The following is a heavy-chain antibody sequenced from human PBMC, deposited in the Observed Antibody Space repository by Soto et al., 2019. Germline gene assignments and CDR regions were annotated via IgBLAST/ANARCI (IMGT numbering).Heavy chain of an antibody. Sequence: GGSLRLSCAASGFTFSNAWMSWVRQAPGKGLEWVGRIKSKTDGGTTDYAAPVKGRFTISRDDSKNTLYLQMNSLKTEDTAVYYCTTENDFWSGYSAPLDYWGQGTLVTVSS. V-gene: IGHV3-15*01. CDR3: TTENDFWSGYSAPLDY. J-gene: IGHJ4*02. D-gene: IGHD3-3*01. CDR1: GFTFSNAW. CDR2: IKSKTDGGTT.